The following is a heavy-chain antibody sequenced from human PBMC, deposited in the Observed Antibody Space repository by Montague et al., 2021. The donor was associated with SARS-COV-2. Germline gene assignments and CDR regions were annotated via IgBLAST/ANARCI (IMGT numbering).Heavy chain of an antibody. CDR1: GGSMSSTY. J-gene: IGHJ6*02. CDR3: ARLTVNYGDLWGYYHGMDV. D-gene: IGHD4-17*01. CDR2: IYYSGRA. Sequence: SETLSLTCSVSGGSMSSTYWSWVRQPPGKGLEWIGCIYYSGRAFYNPSLKSRVTISVDTSKNQFSLNLSSVTAADTVVYYCARLTVNYGDLWGYYHGMDVWGQGTTVTVSS. V-gene: IGHV4-59*08.